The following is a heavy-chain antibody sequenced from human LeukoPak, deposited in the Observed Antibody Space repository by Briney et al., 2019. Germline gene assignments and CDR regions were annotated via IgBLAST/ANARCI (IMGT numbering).Heavy chain of an antibody. CDR1: GGTFSSYA. J-gene: IGHJ4*02. V-gene: IGHV1-69*04. Sequence: GASVTVSCKASGGTFSSYAISWVRQAPGQGLEWMGRIIPILGIANYAQKFQGRVTITADKSTSTAYMELSSLRSEDTAVYYCARDRATVTTRLPDYWGQGTLVTVSS. CDR3: ARDRATVTTRLPDY. CDR2: IIPILGIA. D-gene: IGHD4-17*01.